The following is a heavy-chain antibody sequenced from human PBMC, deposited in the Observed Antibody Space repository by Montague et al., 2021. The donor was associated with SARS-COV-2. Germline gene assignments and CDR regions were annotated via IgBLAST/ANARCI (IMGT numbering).Heavy chain of an antibody. CDR1: VFSLADNGVG. Sequence: PALVKPTQTLTLTCTLSVFSLADNGVGVGWIRQPPEKALEWLALIYWDDDRRYRPSLKSRLTITQDTSNNQVVLTMTNMSPLDTGTYFCANFAVMTGIPANEGFDVWGQGTLVTVSS. CDR2: IYWDDDR. CDR3: ANFAVMTGIPANEGFDV. V-gene: IGHV2-5*02. J-gene: IGHJ3*01. D-gene: IGHD2-21*02.